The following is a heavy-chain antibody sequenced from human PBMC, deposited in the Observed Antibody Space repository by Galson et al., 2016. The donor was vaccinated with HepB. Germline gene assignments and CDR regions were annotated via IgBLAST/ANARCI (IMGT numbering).Heavy chain of an antibody. J-gene: IGHJ6*03. CDR1: GGSISSGSYY. D-gene: IGHD3-16*01. Sequence: TLSLTCSVSGGSISSGSYYWSWIRQPAGKGLEWIGRIYASGSTNYNPSLKSRVTISVDTSNNQFSLKLSSASAADTAVYYCARGGYGTTHAHYYMDVWGKGTTVTVSS. CDR2: IYASGST. CDR3: ARGGYGTTHAHYYMDV. V-gene: IGHV4-61*02.